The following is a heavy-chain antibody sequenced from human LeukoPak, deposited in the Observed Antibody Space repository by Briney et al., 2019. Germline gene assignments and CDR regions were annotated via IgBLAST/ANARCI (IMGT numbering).Heavy chain of an antibody. J-gene: IGHJ4*02. CDR1: GITFSSYA. CDR2: ISGSGGST. CDR3: AKGLLIYDSSGYYFDY. D-gene: IGHD3-22*01. V-gene: IGHV3-23*01. Sequence: GGSLRLSYAVSGITFSSYAMSWVRQAPGKGLEWVSAISGSGGSTYYADSVKGRFTISRDNSKNTLYLQMNSLRAEDTAVYYCAKGLLIYDSSGYYFDYWGQGTLVTVSS.